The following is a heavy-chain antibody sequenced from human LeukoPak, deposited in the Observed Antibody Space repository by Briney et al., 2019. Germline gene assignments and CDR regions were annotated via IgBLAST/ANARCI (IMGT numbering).Heavy chain of an antibody. CDR1: GFTFSSYS. J-gene: IGHJ4*02. CDR3: ARDYGPNYFDY. D-gene: IGHD3-16*01. V-gene: IGHV3-21*01. Sequence: GGSLRLSCAASGFTFSSYSMNWVRQAPGKGLEWVSSISTSSSYIYYADSVKGRFTISRDNAKNSLDLQMNSLRAEDTAVYYCARDYGPNYFDYWGQGTLVTVSS. CDR2: ISTSSSYI.